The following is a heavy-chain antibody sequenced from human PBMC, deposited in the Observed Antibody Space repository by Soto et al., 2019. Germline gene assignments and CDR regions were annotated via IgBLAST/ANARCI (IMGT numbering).Heavy chain of an antibody. CDR2: INHSGST. Sequence: QVQLQQWGAGLLKPSETLSLTCAVYGGSFSGYYWSWIRQPPGKGLEWIGEINHSGSTNYNPYLRSRVTISLDASKNQFSLKLSSFTAAETAVYYCARVVGYYYYYGMDVWGQGTTVTVSS. CDR3: ARVVGYYYYYGMDV. J-gene: IGHJ6*02. D-gene: IGHD2-21*01. V-gene: IGHV4-34*01. CDR1: GGSFSGYY.